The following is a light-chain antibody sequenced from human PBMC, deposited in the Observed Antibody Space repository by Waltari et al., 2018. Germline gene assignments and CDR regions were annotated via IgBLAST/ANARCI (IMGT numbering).Light chain of an antibody. CDR1: QSIGSR. CDR2: YAS. J-gene: IGKJ1*01. CDR3: HQIASMPKT. Sequence: EIVLTQSPEFQSVTPEEKVTITCRASQSIGSRLHWYQQKPNQSPKLLIKYASQSISGVPSRFSGSGSGTDFTLTINSLEAEDAAVYYCHQIASMPKTFGPGTKVEIK. V-gene: IGKV6D-21*02.